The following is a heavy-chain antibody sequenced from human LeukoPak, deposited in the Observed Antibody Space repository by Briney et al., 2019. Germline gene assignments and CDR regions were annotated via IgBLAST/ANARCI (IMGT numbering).Heavy chain of an antibody. CDR3: ARDYGVGYCSSTSCYVAAFDI. CDR2: INWNGGST. Sequence: LAGGSLRLSCAASGFTVSSNYMSWVRQAPGKGLEWVSGINWNGGSTGYADSVKGRFTISRDNAKNSLYLQMNSLRAEDTALYYCARDYGVGYCSSTSCYVAAFDIWGQGTMVTVSS. CDR1: GFTVSSNY. V-gene: IGHV3-20*04. D-gene: IGHD2-2*01. J-gene: IGHJ3*02.